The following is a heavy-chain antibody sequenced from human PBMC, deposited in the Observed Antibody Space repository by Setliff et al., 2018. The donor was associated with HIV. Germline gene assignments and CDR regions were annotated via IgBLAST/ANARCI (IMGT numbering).Heavy chain of an antibody. D-gene: IGHD2-15*01. CDR2: ISSSGSYI. Sequence: GGSLRLSCTVSGFTFNGYSMNWVRQAPGKGLEWVSSISSSGSYIYYADSVKGRFAISRDNAKSTLYLQMNNLRAEDTALYYCATDVAGKYDYWGQGTLVTVSS. J-gene: IGHJ4*02. CDR1: GFTFNGYS. CDR3: ATDVAGKYDY. V-gene: IGHV3-21*01.